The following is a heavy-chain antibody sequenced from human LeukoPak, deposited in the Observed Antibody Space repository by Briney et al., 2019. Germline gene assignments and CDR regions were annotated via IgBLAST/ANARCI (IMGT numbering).Heavy chain of an antibody. CDR2: INHSGST. D-gene: IGHD5-18*01. CDR3: ARVRLWLLRPYYFDY. J-gene: IGHJ4*02. V-gene: IGHV4-34*01. Sequence: PSETLSLTCAVYGGSFSGHYWTWIRQPPGKGLEWIGEINHSGSTNYNPSLKSRVTISVDTSKNQFSLKLSSVTAADTAVYYCARVRLWLLRPYYFDYWGQGTLVTVSS. CDR1: GGSFSGHY.